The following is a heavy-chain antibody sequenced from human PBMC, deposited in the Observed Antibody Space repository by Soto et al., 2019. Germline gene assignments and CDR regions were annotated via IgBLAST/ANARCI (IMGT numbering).Heavy chain of an antibody. CDR3: ARDRAFLCFDY. Sequence: EVQLVESAGGLVQPGGSLILSCAASGFNFNSSWMNWVRQAPGKGLEWVASLKSDGTEEFYIDSVKGRFTISRDIAKSSLYLQMTSLRDEDTAVYFCARDRAFLCFDYWGQGTLVTVSS. V-gene: IGHV3-7*05. D-gene: IGHD3-3*02. CDR1: GFNFNSSW. CDR2: LKSDGTEE. J-gene: IGHJ4*02.